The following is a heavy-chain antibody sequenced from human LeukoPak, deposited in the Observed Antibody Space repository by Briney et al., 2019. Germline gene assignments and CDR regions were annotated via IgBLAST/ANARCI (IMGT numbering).Heavy chain of an antibody. V-gene: IGHV3-23*01. CDR2: ISGSGGCT. Sequence: GGSLRLSCAASGFTFSSHAMSWVRQAPGKGLGWVSAISGSGGCTYYADSVKGRFTISRDNSKNTLYLQMNSLRAEDTAVYYCAKEPASYGGNHLDYWGQGTLVTVSS. D-gene: IGHD4-23*01. CDR3: AKEPASYGGNHLDY. J-gene: IGHJ4*02. CDR1: GFTFSSHA.